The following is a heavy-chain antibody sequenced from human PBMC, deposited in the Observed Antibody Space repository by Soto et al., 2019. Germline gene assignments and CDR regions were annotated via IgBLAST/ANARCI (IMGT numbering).Heavy chain of an antibody. CDR2: ISSSSSYI. D-gene: IGHD3-9*01. Sequence: EVQLVEAGGGLVKPGGSLRLSCAASGFTFSRYSVNWVRQAPGKGLDWVSSISSSSSYIDYADSVEGRFTISRDNAKNSLYMKMNSLRAEDTAVYYCASSGILTRYPNYYYYYMDFWGKGTTVTVSS. V-gene: IGHV3-21*01. J-gene: IGHJ6*03. CDR3: ASSGILTRYPNYYYYYMDF. CDR1: GFTFSRYS.